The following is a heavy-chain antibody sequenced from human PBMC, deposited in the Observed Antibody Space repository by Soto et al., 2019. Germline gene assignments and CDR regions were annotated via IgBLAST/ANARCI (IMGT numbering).Heavy chain of an antibody. CDR3: AKGKDSYDSSAHLDH. Sequence: VLLLESGGGLVQPGGSLRLSCAVSGFTFSIYAMSWVRQAPGKGLEWVSGISGSGGSTYYADSVKGRFTISRDNSKNTLDLQLNSLRGEDTAVYYCAKGKDSYDSSAHLDHWGQGTLVTVSS. CDR2: ISGSGGST. D-gene: IGHD3-22*01. CDR1: GFTFSIYA. J-gene: IGHJ4*02. V-gene: IGHV3-23*01.